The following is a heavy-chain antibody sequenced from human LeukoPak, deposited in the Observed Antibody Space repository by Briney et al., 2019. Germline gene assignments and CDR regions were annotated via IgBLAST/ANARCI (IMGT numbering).Heavy chain of an antibody. V-gene: IGHV4-59*01. D-gene: IGHD2-21*02. CDR3: ARKTTAGPTKAAFDI. J-gene: IGHJ3*02. Sequence: SETLSLTCTVSGGSISSYYWSWIRQPPGKGLEWIGYIYYTGSTNYNPSLKSRVTISLDTSKNQFSLKLSSVTAADTAVYYCARKTTAGPTKAAFDIWGQGTMVAVST. CDR1: GGSISSYY. CDR2: IYYTGST.